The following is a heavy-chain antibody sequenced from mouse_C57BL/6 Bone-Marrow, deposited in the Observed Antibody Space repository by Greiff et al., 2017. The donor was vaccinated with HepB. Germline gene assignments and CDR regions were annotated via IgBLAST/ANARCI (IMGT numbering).Heavy chain of an antibody. V-gene: IGHV10-1*01. CDR2: IRSKSNNYAT. CDR1: GFSFNTYA. J-gene: IGHJ4*01. D-gene: IGHD2-5*01. CDR3: VRPYYSNYYAMDY. Sequence: EVKVVESGGGLVQPKGSLKLSCAASGFSFNTYAMNWVRQAPGKGLEWVARIRSKSNNYATYYADSVKDRFTISRDDSESMLYLQMNNLKTEDTAMYYCVRPYYSNYYAMDYWGQGTSVTVSS.